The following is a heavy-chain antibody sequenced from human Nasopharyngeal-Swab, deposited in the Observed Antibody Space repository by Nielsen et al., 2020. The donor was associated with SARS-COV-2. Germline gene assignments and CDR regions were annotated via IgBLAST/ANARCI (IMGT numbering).Heavy chain of an antibody. J-gene: IGHJ4*02. CDR3: TKGRADYSNPSFDN. Sequence: GESLKISCAASGFTFSSYLMHWVRQAAGKGLVWVSLINTVGSSTIYADSVKGRFTISRDNARNSLYLQMNSLRVDDTALYYCTKGRADYSNPSFDNWGQGTLVTVSS. CDR2: INTVGSST. D-gene: IGHD4-11*01. CDR1: GFTFSSYL. V-gene: IGHV3-74*01.